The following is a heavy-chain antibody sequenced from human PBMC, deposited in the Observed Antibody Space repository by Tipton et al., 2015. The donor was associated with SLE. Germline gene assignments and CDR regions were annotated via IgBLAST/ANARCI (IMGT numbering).Heavy chain of an antibody. CDR3: ARDHGGSYYGWFDP. CDR2: INHSGST. V-gene: IGHV4-30-2*01. D-gene: IGHD1-26*01. CDR1: GGSISSGGYS. J-gene: IGHJ5*02. Sequence: TLSLTCAVSGGSISSGGYSWSWIRQHPGKGLEWIGEINHSGSTNYNPSLKSRVTISVDTSKNQFSLKVSSVTAADTAVYYCARDHGGSYYGWFDPWGQGTLITVSS.